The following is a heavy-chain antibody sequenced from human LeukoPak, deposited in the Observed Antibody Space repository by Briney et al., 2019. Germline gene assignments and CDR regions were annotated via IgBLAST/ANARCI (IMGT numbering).Heavy chain of an antibody. J-gene: IGHJ4*02. Sequence: SETLSLTCTVSGGSISSYYWSWIRQLPGQGLEWIGYIYYSGSTNYNPSLKSRVTISVDTSKNQFSLKLSSVTAADTAVYYCARGSGSRFDYWGQGTLVTVSS. CDR1: GGSISSYY. D-gene: IGHD1-26*01. CDR2: IYYSGST. CDR3: ARGSGSRFDY. V-gene: IGHV4-59*08.